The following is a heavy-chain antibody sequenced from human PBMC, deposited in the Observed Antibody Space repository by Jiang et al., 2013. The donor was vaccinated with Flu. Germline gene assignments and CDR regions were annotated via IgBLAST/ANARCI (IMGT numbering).Heavy chain of an antibody. CDR2: IYSSGNT. D-gene: IGHD3-16*01. CDR3: ARHSSFGDLVPVPALGIDF. CDR1: GGSISGSDYC. Sequence: GSGLMKPSETLSLTCSVSGGSISGSDYCWDWVRQSPGRGLEWIGTIYSSGNTYFNPSLKSRVTMSLDTSKNQFSVNLRSATATDTAIYYCARHSSFGDLVPVPALGIDFWGQGTLVSVSS. J-gene: IGHJ4*02. V-gene: IGHV4-39*01.